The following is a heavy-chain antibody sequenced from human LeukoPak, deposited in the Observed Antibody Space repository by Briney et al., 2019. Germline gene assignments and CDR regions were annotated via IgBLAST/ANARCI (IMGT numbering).Heavy chain of an antibody. J-gene: IGHJ6*03. V-gene: IGHV5-51*01. CDR1: GYSFTSYW. Sequence: RGESLKISCKGSGYSFTSYWIGWVRQMPGKGLEWMGIIYPGDSDTRYSPSFQGQVTISADKSISTAYLQWSSLKASDTAMYYCATLDCSSIRCHEGGHYYYMDVWGKGTTVTVSS. CDR2: IYPGDSDT. D-gene: IGHD2-2*01. CDR3: ATLDCSSIRCHEGGHYYYMDV.